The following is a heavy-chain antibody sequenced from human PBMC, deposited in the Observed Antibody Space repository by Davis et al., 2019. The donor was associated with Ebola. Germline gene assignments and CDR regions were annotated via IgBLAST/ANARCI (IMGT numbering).Heavy chain of an antibody. Sequence: ASVKVSCKASGYTFTGYYMHWVRQAPGQGLEWMGWMNPNSGNTGYAQKFQGRVTITRNTSISTAYMELSSLRSEDTAVYYCARGRRGAFDPWGQGTLVTVSS. V-gene: IGHV1-8*03. CDR3: ARGRRGAFDP. D-gene: IGHD3-10*01. CDR2: MNPNSGNT. J-gene: IGHJ5*02. CDR1: GYTFTGYY.